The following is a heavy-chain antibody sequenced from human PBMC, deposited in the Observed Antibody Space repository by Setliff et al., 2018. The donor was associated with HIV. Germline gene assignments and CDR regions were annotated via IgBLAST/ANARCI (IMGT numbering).Heavy chain of an antibody. Sequence: ASVKVSCKTFGYRFTDFYVNWVRQAPGQGLEWMGWINPKSGATKNAQKFQGRVTLTRDTSISTVYMELSSLRSDDTALYFCARRAEDLAINPPSFDYYFDYWGQGTPVTVSS. V-gene: IGHV1-2*02. CDR1: GYRFTDFY. J-gene: IGHJ4*02. CDR3: ARRAEDLAINPPSFDYYFDY. D-gene: IGHD3-9*01. CDR2: INPKSGAT.